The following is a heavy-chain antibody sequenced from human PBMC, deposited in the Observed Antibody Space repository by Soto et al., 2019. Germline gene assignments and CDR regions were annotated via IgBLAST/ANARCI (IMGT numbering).Heavy chain of an antibody. CDR1: GYTFTSYG. CDR2: FSAFNGDT. Sequence: QVQLVQSGAEVKKPGASVKVSCKASGYTFTSYGIRWVRQAPGQGLEWMGWFSAFNGDTNYAQRLQDRVTMTTDTSTSTAYMELRSLRSDDTAVFYCATGATGDYWGQGTLVTVSS. D-gene: IGHD1-26*01. V-gene: IGHV1-18*01. J-gene: IGHJ4*02. CDR3: ATGATGDY.